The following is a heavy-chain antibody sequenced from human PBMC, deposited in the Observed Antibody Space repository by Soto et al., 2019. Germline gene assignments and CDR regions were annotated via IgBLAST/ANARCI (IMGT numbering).Heavy chain of an antibody. CDR2: INTSGGNS. Sequence: HLAQSGPEVKRTGASVKISCKASGFIFTDWFMHWVRQAPGQGPDWMGIINTSGGNSIYSQKFQYRVTMTRYTSTSTLYVELSSLTSADTAVYYCAKEGAIPGEVDAWGQGTLVTVS. J-gene: IGHJ1*01. V-gene: IGHV1-46*01. CDR3: AKEGAIPGEVDA. CDR1: GFIFTDWF. D-gene: IGHD2-21*01.